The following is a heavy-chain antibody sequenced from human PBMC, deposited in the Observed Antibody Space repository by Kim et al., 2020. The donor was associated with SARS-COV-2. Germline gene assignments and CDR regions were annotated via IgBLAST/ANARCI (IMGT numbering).Heavy chain of an antibody. V-gene: IGHV4-4*07. CDR2: ISPSGSP. J-gene: IGHJ5*02. D-gene: IGHD6-19*01. CDR1: GAFISGSY. Sequence: SETLSLTCTVSGAFISGSYWSWIRQPAGEGLEWIGRISPSGSPNYNPSLKSRVTMSADMSKNQFSLKVNSVTAADTAVYYCARGGLSSAPYDLWGQGTLV. CDR3: ARGGLSSAPYDL.